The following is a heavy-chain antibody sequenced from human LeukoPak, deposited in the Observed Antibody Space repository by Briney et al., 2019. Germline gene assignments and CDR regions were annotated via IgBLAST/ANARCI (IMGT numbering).Heavy chain of an antibody. D-gene: IGHD2-21*02. V-gene: IGHV4-59*01. Sequence: SETLSLTCTVSGGSISSYYWSWLRQPPGKGLEWIGYIYYSGSTNYNPSLKSRVTISVDTSKNQFSLKLSSVTAADTAVYYCARAPVDCGGDCYGPFDYWGQGTLVTVSS. CDR3: ARAPVDCGGDCYGPFDY. CDR2: IYYSGST. CDR1: GGSISSYY. J-gene: IGHJ4*02.